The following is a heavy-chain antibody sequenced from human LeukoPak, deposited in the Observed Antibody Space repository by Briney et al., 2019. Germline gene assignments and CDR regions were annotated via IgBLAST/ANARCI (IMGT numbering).Heavy chain of an antibody. CDR2: IIPILGIA. V-gene: IGHV1-69*04. J-gene: IGHJ6*02. D-gene: IGHD2-2*02. CDR1: GGTFSSYA. CDR3: ARDWGIVVVPAAISYYYGMDV. Sequence: ASVKVSCKASGGTFSSYAISWVRQAPGQGLEWMGRIIPILGIANYAQKFQGRVTITADKSTSTAYMELSSLRSEDTAVYYCARDWGIVVVPAAISYYYGMDVWGQGTTVTVSS.